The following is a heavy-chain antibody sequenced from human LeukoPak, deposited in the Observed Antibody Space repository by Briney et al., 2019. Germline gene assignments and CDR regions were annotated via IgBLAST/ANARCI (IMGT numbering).Heavy chain of an antibody. V-gene: IGHV4-39*01. CDR1: GGSISSSSYY. Sequence: SETLSLTCTVSGGSISSSSYYWGWIRQPPGKGLEWIGSIYYSGSTYYNPSLKSRVTISVDTSKNQFSLKLSSVTAADTAVYYCARGTGFGELSYNWFDPWGQGTLVTVSS. CDR2: IYYSGST. D-gene: IGHD3-10*01. J-gene: IGHJ5*02. CDR3: ARGTGFGELSYNWFDP.